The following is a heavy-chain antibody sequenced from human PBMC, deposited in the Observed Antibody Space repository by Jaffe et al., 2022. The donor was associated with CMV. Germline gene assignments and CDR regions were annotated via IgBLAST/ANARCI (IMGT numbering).Heavy chain of an antibody. CDR3: ARSPRIAVAGYYYYYGMDV. Sequence: EVQLVESGGGLVQPGGSLRLSCAASGFTFSSYWMSWVRQAPGKGLEWVANIKQDGSEKYYVDSVKGRFTISRDNAKNSLYLQMNSLRAEDTAVYYCARSPRIAVAGYYYYYGMDVWGQGTTVTVSS. D-gene: IGHD6-19*01. CDR2: IKQDGSEK. V-gene: IGHV3-7*01. J-gene: IGHJ6*02. CDR1: GFTFSSYW.